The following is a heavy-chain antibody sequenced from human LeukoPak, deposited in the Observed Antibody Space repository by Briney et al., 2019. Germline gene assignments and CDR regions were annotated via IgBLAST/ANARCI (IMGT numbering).Heavy chain of an antibody. J-gene: IGHJ6*02. CDR1: GVSISSYY. V-gene: IGHV4-59*01. D-gene: IGHD6-13*01. CDR3: AGRSDIAAAGQADYYGMDV. CDR2: SYYSGST. Sequence: PSETLSLTCTVSGVSISSYYWSWIRQPPGKGLEWIGYSYYSGSTNYNPSLKSRVTISVDASKNQFSLKLSSVTAADTAVYYCAGRSDIAAAGQADYYGMDVWGQGTTVTVSS.